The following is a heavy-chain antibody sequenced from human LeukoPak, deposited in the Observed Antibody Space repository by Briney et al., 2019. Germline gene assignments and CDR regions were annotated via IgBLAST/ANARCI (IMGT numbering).Heavy chain of an antibody. D-gene: IGHD2-2*01. Sequence: GGSLRLSCAASGFTFSSYGLSWVRPAPGKGLEWVSAISGHGGSTYYADSVKGRFTISRDNSKNTLYLQMNSLRAEDTAVYYCAKNQLVVPAALDAFDFWGQGTMVTVSS. CDR2: ISGHGGST. CDR3: AKNQLVVPAALDAFDF. CDR1: GFTFSSYG. J-gene: IGHJ3*01. V-gene: IGHV3-23*01.